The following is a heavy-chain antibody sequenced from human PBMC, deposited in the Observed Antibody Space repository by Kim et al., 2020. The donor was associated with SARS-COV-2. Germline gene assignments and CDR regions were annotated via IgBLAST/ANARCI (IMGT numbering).Heavy chain of an antibody. CDR2: ISWTSGSI. Sequence: GGSLRLSCAASGFTFSVYAMHWVRQAPGKGLEWVTGISWTSGSICYADSVKGRFTISRDNAKNSLYLQMNSLRAEDTALYYCARDIKAAAMVGDWYYFNDWGQGTLVTVSS. D-gene: IGHD3-9*01. CDR3: ARDIKAAAMVGDWYYFND. J-gene: IGHJ4*02. V-gene: IGHV3-9*01. CDR1: GFTFSVYA.